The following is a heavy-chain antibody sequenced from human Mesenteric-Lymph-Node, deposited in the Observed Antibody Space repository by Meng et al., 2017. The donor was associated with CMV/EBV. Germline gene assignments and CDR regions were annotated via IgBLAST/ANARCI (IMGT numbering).Heavy chain of an antibody. CDR2: INSDGSST. CDR3: AREADGGGDCYSY. CDR1: GFTFSSYW. D-gene: IGHD2-21*01. J-gene: IGHJ4*02. Sequence: GESLKISCAASGFTFSSYWMHWVRQAPGKGLVWVSRINSDGSSTSYADSVKGRFTISRDNAKNTLYLHMNRLRAEDTAVYYCAREADGGGDCYSYWGQGTLVTVSS. V-gene: IGHV3-74*01.